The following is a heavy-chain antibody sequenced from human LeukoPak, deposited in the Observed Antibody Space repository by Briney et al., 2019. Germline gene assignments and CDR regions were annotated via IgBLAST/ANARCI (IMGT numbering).Heavy chain of an antibody. Sequence: GASVKVSCKASGYTFTSYYMHWVRQAPGQGLEWMGIINPSGGSTSYAQKFQGRVTMTRDTSTSTVYMELSSLRSEDTAVYYCARDGSMAIEAAGIPPYYYYMDVWGKGTTVTISS. CDR3: ARDGSMAIEAAGIPPYYYYMDV. D-gene: IGHD6-13*01. J-gene: IGHJ6*03. CDR2: INPSGGST. CDR1: GYTFTSYY. V-gene: IGHV1-46*01.